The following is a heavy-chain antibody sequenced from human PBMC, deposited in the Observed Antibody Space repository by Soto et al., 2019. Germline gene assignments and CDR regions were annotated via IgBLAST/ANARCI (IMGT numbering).Heavy chain of an antibody. V-gene: IGHV3-21*01. CDR2: ISSSSSYI. CDR1: GFTFSSYS. J-gene: IGHJ3*02. Sequence: EVQLVESGGGLVKPGGSLRLSCAASGFTFSSYSMNWVRQAPGKGLEWVSSISSSSSYIYYADSVKGRFTISRDNAKNSLYLQMNSLRAEDTAVYYCARDLEVVYEAPSGAFDIWGQGTMVTVSS. CDR3: ARDLEVVYEAPSGAFDI. D-gene: IGHD2-8*02.